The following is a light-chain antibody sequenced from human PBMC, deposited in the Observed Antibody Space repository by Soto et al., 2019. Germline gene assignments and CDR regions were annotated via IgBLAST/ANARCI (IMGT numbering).Light chain of an antibody. CDR1: QSVLYSPNNKNY. CDR2: WAS. V-gene: IGKV4-1*01. J-gene: IGKJ1*01. Sequence: DIVMTQSPDSLAVSLGERATINCKSSQSVLYSPNNKNYLAWYQHKPGQPPKMLIYWASIRESGVPDRFSGSGSGTDFILTISSLQSEDVAVYYCQQYYTNSWSFGQGTKVDIK. CDR3: QQYYTNSWS.